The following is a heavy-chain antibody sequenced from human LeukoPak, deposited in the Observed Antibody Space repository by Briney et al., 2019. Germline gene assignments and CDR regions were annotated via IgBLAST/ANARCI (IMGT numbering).Heavy chain of an antibody. CDR2: IYHSGST. V-gene: IGHV4-59*01. Sequence: PSETLSFTCTVSGGSISSFYWSWIRQPPGKGLEWIGYIYHSGSTNYNPSLKSRVTISVDTSKNQFSLNLNSVTAADTAVYYCARASSYYDILTGYYPPSYTDYWGQGTLVTVSS. D-gene: IGHD3-9*01. J-gene: IGHJ4*02. CDR1: GGSISSFY. CDR3: ARASSYYDILTGYYPPSYTDY.